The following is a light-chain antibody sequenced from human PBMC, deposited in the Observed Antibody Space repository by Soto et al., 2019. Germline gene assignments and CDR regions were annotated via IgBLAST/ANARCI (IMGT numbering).Light chain of an antibody. CDR2: GTS. J-gene: IGKJ1*01. Sequence: EIVLTQSPGTLSVSPGERATLSCRASQTISSNNLAWYQQKPGQAPSLLIYGTSSRATGIPDRFSGSGSWTDFTRTISRLDPEDSAIYYCQQYGSWTFGQGTKVEI. V-gene: IGKV3-20*01. CDR3: QQYGSWT. CDR1: QTISSNN.